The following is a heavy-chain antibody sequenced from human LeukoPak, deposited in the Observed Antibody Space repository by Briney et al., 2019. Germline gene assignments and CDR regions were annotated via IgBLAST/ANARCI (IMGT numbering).Heavy chain of an antibody. J-gene: IGHJ3*02. V-gene: IGHV4-34*01. CDR2: INHSGST. Sequence: SETLSLTCAVYGGSFSGYYWSWIRQPPGKGLEWIGEINHSGSTNYNPSLKSRVTISVDTSKNQFSLKLSSVTAADTAVYYCAREKRALIVVVTILFVIWGQGTMVTVSS. D-gene: IGHD2-21*02. CDR1: GGSFSGYY. CDR3: AREKRALIVVVTILFVI.